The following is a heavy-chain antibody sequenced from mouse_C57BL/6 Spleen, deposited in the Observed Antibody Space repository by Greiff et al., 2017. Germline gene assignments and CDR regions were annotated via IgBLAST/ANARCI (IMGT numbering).Heavy chain of an antibody. CDR3: AVIYGNSGWYAMDY. V-gene: IGHV1-47*01. D-gene: IGHD2-1*01. CDR1: GYTFTTYP. CDR2: FHPYNDDT. J-gene: IGHJ4*01. Sequence: VQLQQSGAELVKPGASVKMSCKASGYTFTTYPIEWMKQNHGKSLEWIGNFHPYNDDTKYNEKFKGKATLTVEKSSSTVYLELSRLTSDDSAVYDCAVIYGNSGWYAMDYWGQGTSVTVSS.